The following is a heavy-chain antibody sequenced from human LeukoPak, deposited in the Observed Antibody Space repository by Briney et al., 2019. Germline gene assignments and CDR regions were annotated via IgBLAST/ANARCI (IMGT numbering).Heavy chain of an antibody. CDR2: INPNSGGT. J-gene: IGHJ4*02. D-gene: IGHD2-8*01. CDR1: GYTFTGYY. CDR3: ARGYCTNGVCYLVFDY. Sequence: ASVKVSCKASGYTFTGYYMHWVRQAPGQGLEWMGRINPNSGGTNYAQKFQGRVTMTRDTSTSTAYMELSRLRSDDTAVYYCARGYCTNGVCYLVFDYWGQGTLVTVSS. V-gene: IGHV1-2*06.